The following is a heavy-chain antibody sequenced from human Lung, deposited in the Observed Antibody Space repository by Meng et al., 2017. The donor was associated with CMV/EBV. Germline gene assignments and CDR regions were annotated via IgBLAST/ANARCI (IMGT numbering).Heavy chain of an antibody. CDR1: TSGVG. Sequence: TSGVGVGWIRQPPGKALEWLALIYWNDDKRYSPSLKSRLTITKDTSKNQVVLTMTNMDPVDTATYYCARTSITIFGVVIIEEVNWFDPWGQGTLVTVSS. CDR3: ARTSITIFGVVIIEEVNWFDP. J-gene: IGHJ5*02. V-gene: IGHV2-5*01. D-gene: IGHD3-3*01. CDR2: IYWNDDK.